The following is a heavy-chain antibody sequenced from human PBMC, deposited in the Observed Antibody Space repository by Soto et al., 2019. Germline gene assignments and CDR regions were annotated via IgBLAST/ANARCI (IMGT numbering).Heavy chain of an antibody. Sequence: QVQLQQWGAGLLKPSETLSLTCAVYGGPFSGYYWSWIRQPPGKGLEWIGEINHSGSTNYNPSLKSRVTISVDTSKNQFSLKLSSVTAADTAVYYCARGKKPRSAYYFDYWGQGTLVTVSS. V-gene: IGHV4-34*01. CDR3: ARGKKPRSAYYFDY. D-gene: IGHD6-25*01. CDR1: GGPFSGYY. J-gene: IGHJ4*02. CDR2: INHSGST.